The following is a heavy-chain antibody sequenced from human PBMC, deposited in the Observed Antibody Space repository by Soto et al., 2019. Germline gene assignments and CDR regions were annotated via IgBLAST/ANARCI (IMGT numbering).Heavy chain of an antibody. J-gene: IGHJ4*02. D-gene: IGHD2-2*01. CDR1: GFTFSSYA. Sequence: GGSLRLSCAASGFTFSSYAMSWVRQAPGKGLEWVSAISSSGGSTYYADSVKGRFTISRDNSKNTLYLQMNSLRAEDTAVYYCAKFPFVVVPAPLFYYFDYWGQGTLVTVSS. CDR3: AKFPFVVVPAPLFYYFDY. CDR2: ISSSGGST. V-gene: IGHV3-23*01.